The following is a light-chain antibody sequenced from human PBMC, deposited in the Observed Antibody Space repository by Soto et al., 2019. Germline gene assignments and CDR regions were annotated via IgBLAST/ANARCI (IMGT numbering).Light chain of an antibody. CDR1: QSVSSN. CDR2: GAS. V-gene: IGKV3-15*01. J-gene: IGKJ4*01. Sequence: EILMTQSPDTLSVSPGERATLSCRASQSVSSNLAWYQQKPGQAPRLLIYGASTRATGIPARFSGSGSGTEFTLTISSLQSEDFAVYYCHQYNNWLALTFGGGTKVDI. CDR3: HQYNNWLALT.